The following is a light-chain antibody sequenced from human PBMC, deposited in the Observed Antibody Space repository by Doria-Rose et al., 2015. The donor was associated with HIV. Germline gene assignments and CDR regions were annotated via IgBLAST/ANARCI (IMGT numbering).Light chain of an antibody. J-gene: IGKJ1*01. CDR3: HQYGTSWT. V-gene: IGKV3-20*01. Sequence: VLTQSPGTLSLSPGERATLSCRASQRVKSSYLAWYQQKPGQAPRLLIYDASTRATGIPDRFSASGSGTDFTLTINRLEPEDFAPYYCHQYGTSWTFGQGTKVEI. CDR1: QRVKSSY. CDR2: DAS.